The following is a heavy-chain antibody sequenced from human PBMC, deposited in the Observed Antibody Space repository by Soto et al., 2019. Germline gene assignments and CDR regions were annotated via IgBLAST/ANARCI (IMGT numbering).Heavy chain of an antibody. D-gene: IGHD3-22*01. V-gene: IGHV4-30-2*01. CDR3: ARGPGTNYYDSSGYFDY. J-gene: IGHJ4*02. CDR1: GGSISSGGYS. Sequence: SETLSLTCAVSGGSISSGGYSWSWIRQPPGKGLEWIGYIYHSGSTYYNPSLKSRVTISVDRSKNQFSLKLSSVTAADTAVYYCARGPGTNYYDSSGYFDYWGQGTLVTVSS. CDR2: IYHSGST.